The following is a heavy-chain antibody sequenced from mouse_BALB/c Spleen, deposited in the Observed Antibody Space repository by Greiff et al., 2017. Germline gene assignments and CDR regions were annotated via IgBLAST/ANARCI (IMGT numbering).Heavy chain of an antibody. V-gene: IGHV1-7*01. D-gene: IGHD2-3*01. CDR1: GYTFTSYW. CDR2: INPSTGYT. CDR3: ARNGYYPCAMDY. Sequence: QVQLQQSGAELAKPGASVKMSCKASGYTFTSYWMHWVKQRPGQGLEWIGYINPSTGYTEYNQKFKDKATLTADKSSSTAYMQLSSLTSEDSAVYYCARNGYYPCAMDYWGQGTSVTVSS. J-gene: IGHJ4*01.